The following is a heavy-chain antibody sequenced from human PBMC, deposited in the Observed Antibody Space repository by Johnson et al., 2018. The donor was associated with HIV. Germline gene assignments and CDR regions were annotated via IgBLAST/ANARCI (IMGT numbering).Heavy chain of an antibody. V-gene: IGHV3-23*04. CDR1: GFTFSSYA. J-gene: IGHJ3*02. CDR3: GKGSPGPPAFDI. D-gene: IGHD1-1*01. Sequence: QLVESGGGLVQPGGSLRLSCAASGFTFSSYAMSWVRQAPGKGLEWVSAISGSGGSTYCADSVKGRFHISRDNSKNTLYLQMNSLRAEDTAVYYCGKGSPGPPAFDIWGQGTMVTVSS. CDR2: ISGSGGST.